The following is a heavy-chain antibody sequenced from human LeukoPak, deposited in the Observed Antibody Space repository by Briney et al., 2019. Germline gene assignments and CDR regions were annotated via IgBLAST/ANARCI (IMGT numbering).Heavy chain of an antibody. Sequence: GRSLRLSCVASGFTFSSYTMHWVRQAPGKGLEWVAVLKYDGSTQFFADSVKGRFTISRDNSKNTLYLQMNGLRAEDTAVYYCVSQYYDILTGYYRFPDYWGQGTLVTLSS. CDR1: GFTFSSYT. CDR2: LKYDGSTQ. CDR3: VSQYYDILTGYYRFPDY. D-gene: IGHD3-9*01. V-gene: IGHV3-33*01. J-gene: IGHJ4*02.